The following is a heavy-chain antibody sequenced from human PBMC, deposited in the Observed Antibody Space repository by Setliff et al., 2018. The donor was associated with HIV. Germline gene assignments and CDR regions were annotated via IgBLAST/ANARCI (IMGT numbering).Heavy chain of an antibody. D-gene: IGHD6-19*01. J-gene: IGHJ4*02. CDR3: AKLPHSSAWYSPFYYFEY. CDR2: IQSDGSRT. V-gene: IGHV3-23*03. CDR1: GFTVSSKY. Sequence: GGSLRLSCAASGFTVSSKYMSWVRQAPERGLEWVSVIQSDGSRTSYSDSVRGRFTISRDNSKNTLFLEMSSLSADDTAIYYCAKLPHSSAWYSPFYYFEYWGQGTLVTVSS.